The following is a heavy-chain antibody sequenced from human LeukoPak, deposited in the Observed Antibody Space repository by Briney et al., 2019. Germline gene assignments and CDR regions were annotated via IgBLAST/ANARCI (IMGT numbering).Heavy chain of an antibody. J-gene: IGHJ4*02. Sequence: GGSLRLSCAASGFTFSGYFMDWVRQAPGKGLEWVSGISWNSGSIVYADSVKGRFTISRDNAKNSLYLQMNSLTTEDTALYYCARSEDYWGQGTLVTVSS. CDR2: ISWNSGSI. CDR3: ARSEDY. V-gene: IGHV3-9*01. CDR1: GFTFSGYF.